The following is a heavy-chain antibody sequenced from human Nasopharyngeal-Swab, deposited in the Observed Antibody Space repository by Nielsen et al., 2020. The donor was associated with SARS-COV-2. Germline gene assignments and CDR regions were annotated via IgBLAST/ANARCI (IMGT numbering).Heavy chain of an antibody. D-gene: IGHD6-19*01. V-gene: IGHV1-2*06. CDR3: ARDPTSVAGTGDYYYGMDV. CDR2: INPNSGGT. Sequence: ASVKVSCKASGYTFTGYYMHWVRQAPGHGLEWMGRINPNSGGTNYAQKFQGRVTMTRDTSISPAYMELSRLRSDDTAVYYCARDPTSVAGTGDYYYGMDVWGQGTTVTVSS. CDR1: GYTFTGYY. J-gene: IGHJ6*02.